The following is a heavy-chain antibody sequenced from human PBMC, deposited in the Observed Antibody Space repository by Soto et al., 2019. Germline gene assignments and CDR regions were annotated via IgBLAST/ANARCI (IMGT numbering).Heavy chain of an antibody. CDR3: ARAQFLNDFYYGMDV. D-gene: IGHD6-19*01. CDR1: GYTFTSYF. J-gene: IGHJ6*02. Sequence: AVKVSGTASGYTFTSYFMPWVRQAPGQGLEWMGIINPSGGSTSYAQKLQGRVTMTRDTSTSTVYMELSSLRSEDTAVYYCARAQFLNDFYYGMDVWGQGTAVTVSS. V-gene: IGHV1-46*01. CDR2: INPSGGST.